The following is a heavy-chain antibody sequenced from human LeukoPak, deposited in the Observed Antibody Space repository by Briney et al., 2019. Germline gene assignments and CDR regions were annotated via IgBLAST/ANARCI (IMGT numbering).Heavy chain of an antibody. V-gene: IGHV3-7*03. J-gene: IGHJ3*02. D-gene: IGHD2-2*01. Sequence: GGSLRLSCAASGFTFSSYWMSWVRQAPGKGLEWVANIKQDGSEKYYVDSVKGRFTIFRDNSKNTLYLQMNSLRAEDTAVYYCAKDGRPEDCSSTSCYDDAFDIWGQGTMVTVSS. CDR1: GFTFSSYW. CDR2: IKQDGSEK. CDR3: AKDGRPEDCSSTSCYDDAFDI.